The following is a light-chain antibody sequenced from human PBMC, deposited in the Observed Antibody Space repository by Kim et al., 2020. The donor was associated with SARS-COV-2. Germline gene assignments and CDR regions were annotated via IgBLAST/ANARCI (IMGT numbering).Light chain of an antibody. V-gene: IGLV6-57*02. J-gene: IGLJ3*02. CDR2: EDN. CDR3: QSYDSSNRV. CDR1: SGSIASKY. Sequence: NFMLTQPHSVSESPGKTVTISCTGSSGSIASKYVQWYQQRPGSAPTTVTYEDNQRPSGVPDRFSGSIDSSSNSTSLTISGLKTKDEADYYCQSYDSSNRVFGGGTQLTVL.